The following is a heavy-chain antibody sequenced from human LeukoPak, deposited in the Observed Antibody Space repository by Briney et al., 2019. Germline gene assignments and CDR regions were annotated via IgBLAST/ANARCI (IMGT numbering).Heavy chain of an antibody. J-gene: IGHJ4*02. CDR2: INHSGST. D-gene: IGHD3-22*01. Sequence: SETLCLTCAVYGGSFSGYYWSWIRQPPGKGLEWIGEINHSGSTNYNPSLKSRVTISVDTSKNQFSLKLSSVTAADTAVYYCASTAYYYDSSGPFGVDYWGQGTLVTVSS. V-gene: IGHV4-34*01. CDR1: GGSFSGYY. CDR3: ASTAYYYDSSGPFGVDY.